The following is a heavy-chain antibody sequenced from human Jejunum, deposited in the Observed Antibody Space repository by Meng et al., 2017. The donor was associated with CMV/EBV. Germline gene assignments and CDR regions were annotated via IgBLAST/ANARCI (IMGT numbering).Heavy chain of an antibody. CDR2: ISWDGRDT. CDR1: TFVDYA. CDR3: VRADSETAMEVYYLHS. J-gene: IGHJ4*02. Sequence: TFVDYANLCVLPIAGRGLEWISLISWDGRDTYYTHSGKGRFTSARDNIKKSLYLQMDSLRSEDTAFYYCVRADSETAMEVYYLHSWGQGTLVTVSS. V-gene: IGHV3-43D*03. D-gene: IGHD5-18*01.